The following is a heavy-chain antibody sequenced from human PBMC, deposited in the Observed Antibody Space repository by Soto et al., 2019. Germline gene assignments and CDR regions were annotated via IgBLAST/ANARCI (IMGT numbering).Heavy chain of an antibody. CDR1: GGTFSSYT. Sequence: QVQLVQSGAEVKNPGSSVKGSCKASGGTFSSYTISWVRQAPGQGLEWMGRIIPILGIANYAQKFQGRVTITADKSTSTAYMEVSSLRSEDTAVYYCAREEYYYGSGAFFDYWGQGTLVTVSS. CDR3: AREEYYYGSGAFFDY. CDR2: IIPILGIA. V-gene: IGHV1-69*08. J-gene: IGHJ4*02. D-gene: IGHD3-10*01.